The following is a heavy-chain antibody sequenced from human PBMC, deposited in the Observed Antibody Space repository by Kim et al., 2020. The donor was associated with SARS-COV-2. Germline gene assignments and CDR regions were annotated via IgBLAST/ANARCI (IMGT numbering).Heavy chain of an antibody. Sequence: GESLKISCKGSGYSFTSYWIGWVRQMPGKGLEWMGIIYPGDSDTRYSPSFQGQVTISADKSISTAYLQWSSLKASDTAMYYCARTPTGIAAAGTDDWFDPWGQGTLVTVSS. CDR2: IYPGDSDT. CDR3: ARTPTGIAAAGTDDWFDP. J-gene: IGHJ5*02. CDR1: GYSFTSYW. V-gene: IGHV5-51*01. D-gene: IGHD6-13*01.